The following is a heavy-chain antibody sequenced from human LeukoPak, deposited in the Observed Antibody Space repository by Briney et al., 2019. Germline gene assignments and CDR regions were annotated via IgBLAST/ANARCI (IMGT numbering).Heavy chain of an antibody. Sequence: PGGSLRLSCAASGFTFSSYWMSWVRQAPGKGLEWVANIKQDGSEKYYVDSVKGRFTISRDNAKNSLYLQMNSLRAENTAVYYCARATHRVVADYFDCWGQGTLVTVSS. J-gene: IGHJ4*02. D-gene: IGHD2-15*01. CDR1: GFTFSSYW. V-gene: IGHV3-7*01. CDR2: IKQDGSEK. CDR3: ARATHRVVADYFDC.